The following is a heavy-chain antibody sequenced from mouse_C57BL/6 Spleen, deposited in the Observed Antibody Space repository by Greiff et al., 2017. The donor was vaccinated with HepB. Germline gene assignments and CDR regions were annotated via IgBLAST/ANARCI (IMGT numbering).Heavy chain of an antibody. CDR3: AGYYGSRTGFDY. Sequence: VKLVESGAELARPGASVKLSCKASGYTFTSYGISWVKQRTGQGLEWIGEIYPRSGNTYYNEKFKGKATLTADKSSSTAYMELRSLTSEDSAVYFCAGYYGSRTGFDYWGQGTTLTVSS. J-gene: IGHJ2*01. D-gene: IGHD1-1*01. V-gene: IGHV1-81*01. CDR2: IYPRSGNT. CDR1: GYTFTSYG.